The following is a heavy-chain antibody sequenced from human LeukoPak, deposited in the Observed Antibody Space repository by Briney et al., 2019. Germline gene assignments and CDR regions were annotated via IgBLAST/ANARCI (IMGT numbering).Heavy chain of an antibody. CDR2: IIPILGIA. V-gene: IGHV1-69*04. J-gene: IGHJ6*02. Sequence: SSLKVSSKASGDTFSSYAISWGRQAPGQRLEWMGRIIPILGIANYAQKFQGRVTITADKSTSTAYMELSSLRSEDTAVYYCARAIGEYYYDLVAMGGMDVWGQGTTVTVSS. D-gene: IGHD3-22*01. CDR1: GDTFSSYA. CDR3: ARAIGEYYYDLVAMGGMDV.